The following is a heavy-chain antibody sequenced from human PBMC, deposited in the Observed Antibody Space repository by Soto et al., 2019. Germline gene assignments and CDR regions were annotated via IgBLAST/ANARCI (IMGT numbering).Heavy chain of an antibody. CDR3: ARADCIAVAGILGY. CDR2: INPNSGGT. V-gene: IGHV1-2*04. CDR1: GYRFTDCY. D-gene: IGHD6-19*01. J-gene: IGHJ4*02. Sequence: QVQLVQSGAEVKKPGASVKVSCKASGYRFTDCYMHWVRQAPGQGLEWMGWINPNSGGTNYAQKFQGWVTMTRDTSIRTAYMEVRRLTSDDTAVYYCARADCIAVAGILGYWGQGTLVTVSS.